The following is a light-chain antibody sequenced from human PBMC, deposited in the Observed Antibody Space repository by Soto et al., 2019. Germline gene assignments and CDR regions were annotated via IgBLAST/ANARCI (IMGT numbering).Light chain of an antibody. CDR1: TSNIGSNI. J-gene: IGLJ3*02. CDR2: DNN. V-gene: IGLV1-44*01. Sequence: QSVLTQPPSASGTPGQRITISCSGRTSNIGSNIVAWYQHLPGTAPKLLIYDNNQRPSGVPDRFFGSKSGTSASLAISGLQPDDESHYYCLSWDDSLNGVFGGGTKLTVL. CDR3: LSWDDSLNGV.